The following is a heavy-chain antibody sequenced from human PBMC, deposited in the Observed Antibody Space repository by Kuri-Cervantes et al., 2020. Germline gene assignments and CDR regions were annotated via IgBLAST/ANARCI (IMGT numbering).Heavy chain of an antibody. CDR3: ARGGNRYANY. J-gene: IGHJ4*02. D-gene: IGHD5-18*01. CDR2: ISSTSSYI. CDR1: GFTFNTYS. Sequence: GGSLRLSCAASGFTFNTYSINWVRQAPGKGLEWVSSISSTSSYIYYADSVQGRFTISRDNAKNSLYLQMNSLRAEDTALYYCARGGNRYANYWGQGTLVTVSS. V-gene: IGHV3-21*01.